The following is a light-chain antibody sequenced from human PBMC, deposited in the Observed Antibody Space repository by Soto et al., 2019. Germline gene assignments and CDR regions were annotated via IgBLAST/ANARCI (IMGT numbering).Light chain of an antibody. V-gene: IGKV3-20*01. Sequence: EIVLTQSPGTLSLSPGERATLSCRASQSANSNYLAWYQQKPGQAPRLLIYGASTRATGIPDRFSGSGSGTDFTLTISRLEPEDFAVYYCQQYGSSPLFTFGPGTKVDIK. CDR2: GAS. CDR3: QQYGSSPLFT. J-gene: IGKJ3*01. CDR1: QSANSNY.